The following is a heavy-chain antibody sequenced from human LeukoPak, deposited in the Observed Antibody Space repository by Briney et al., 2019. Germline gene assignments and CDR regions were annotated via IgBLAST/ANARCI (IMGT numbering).Heavy chain of an antibody. J-gene: IGHJ4*02. CDR1: GFTFSSYS. D-gene: IGHD3-10*01. CDR3: ARPQGSGSYYFDY. CDR2: INSDGSSI. Sequence: PGGSLRLSCAASGFTFSSYSMNWVRQAPGKGLVWVSRINSDGSSISYADSVKGRFTISRDSSKSTLYLQMNSLRAEDTAVYYCARPQGSGSYYFDYWGQGTLVTVSS. V-gene: IGHV3-74*01.